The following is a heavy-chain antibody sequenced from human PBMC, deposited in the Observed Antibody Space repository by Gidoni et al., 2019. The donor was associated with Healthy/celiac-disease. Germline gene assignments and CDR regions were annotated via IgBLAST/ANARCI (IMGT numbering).Heavy chain of an antibody. J-gene: IGHJ4*02. Sequence: QVPLQETGPGLVQPAGTLSLTCAVSGGSIRSSNWWSWVRQPPGKGLEWIGEIYHSGSTNYNPSLKSRVTISVDKSKNQFSLKLSSVTAAATAVYYCARDHITIFGVAQFDYWGQGTLVTVSS. D-gene: IGHD3-3*01. CDR2: IYHSGST. V-gene: IGHV4-4*02. CDR3: ARDHITIFGVAQFDY. CDR1: GGSIRSSNW.